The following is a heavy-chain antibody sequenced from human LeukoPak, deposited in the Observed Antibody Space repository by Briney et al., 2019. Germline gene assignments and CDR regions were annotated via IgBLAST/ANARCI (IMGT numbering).Heavy chain of an antibody. D-gene: IGHD3-22*01. CDR1: GFTFSSHA. V-gene: IGHV3-23*01. J-gene: IGHJ4*02. CDR2: ITGSGGNT. CDR3: AKRGYYYESSGYYYFDY. Sequence: PGGSLRLSCAASGFTFSSHAMSWVRQAPGKGLEWVSTITGSGGNTYYADSVKGRFTISRDNSESTLYLQMNTLRAEDTALYYCAKRGYYYESSGYYYFDYWGQGSLVTVSS.